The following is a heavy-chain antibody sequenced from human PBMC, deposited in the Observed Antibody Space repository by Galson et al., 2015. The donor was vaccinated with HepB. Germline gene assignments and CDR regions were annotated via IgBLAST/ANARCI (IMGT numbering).Heavy chain of an antibody. D-gene: IGHD3-3*01. CDR3: ANGSFD. CDR1: GFTFSSYG. J-gene: IGHJ4*02. Sequence: SLRLSCAASGFTFSSYGMHWVRQAPGKGLEWVAVISYDGSNKYYADSVKGRFTISRDNSKNTLYLQMNSLRAEDTAVYYCANGSFDWGQGTLVTVSS. CDR2: ISYDGSNK. V-gene: IGHV3-30*18.